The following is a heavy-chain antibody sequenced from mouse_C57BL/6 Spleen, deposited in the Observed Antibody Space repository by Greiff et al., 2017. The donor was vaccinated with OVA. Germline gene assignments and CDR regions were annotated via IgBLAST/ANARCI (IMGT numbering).Heavy chain of an antibody. CDR2: ISDGGSYT. D-gene: IGHD1-1*01. Sequence: EVQRVESGGGLVKPGGSLKLSCAASGFTFSSYAMSWVRQTPEKRLEWVATISDGGSYTYYPDNVKGRITISRDNAKSNLYLQMSHLKSEDTAMYDCARDPLITTGVAGYWGQGTTLTVSS. CDR3: ARDPLITTGVAGY. CDR1: GFTFSSYA. V-gene: IGHV5-4*01. J-gene: IGHJ2*01.